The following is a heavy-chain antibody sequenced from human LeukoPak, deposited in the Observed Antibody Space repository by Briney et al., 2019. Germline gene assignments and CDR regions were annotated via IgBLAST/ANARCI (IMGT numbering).Heavy chain of an antibody. D-gene: IGHD4-17*01. V-gene: IGHV4-4*07. Sequence: SETLSLTCTVSGGSVSSYYWSWIRQPAGKGLEWIGRIYTSGSTNYNPSLKSRVTISVDKSKNQFSLKLSSVTAADTAVYYCARHGDYEGYFDYWGQGTLVTVSS. CDR3: ARHGDYEGYFDY. J-gene: IGHJ4*02. CDR1: GGSVSSYY. CDR2: IYTSGST.